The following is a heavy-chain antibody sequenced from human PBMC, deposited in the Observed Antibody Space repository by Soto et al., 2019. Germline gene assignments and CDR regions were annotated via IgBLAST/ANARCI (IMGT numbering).Heavy chain of an antibody. V-gene: IGHV3-11*01. Sequence: GGSLRLSCAASGFTFSDYYMSWIRQAPGKGLEWVSYISSSGSTIYYADSVKGRFTISRDNAKNSPYLQMNSLRAEDTAVYYCARSLRSVAFDIWGQGTMVTVSS. J-gene: IGHJ3*02. CDR2: ISSSGSTI. D-gene: IGHD4-17*01. CDR1: GFTFSDYY. CDR3: ARSLRSVAFDI.